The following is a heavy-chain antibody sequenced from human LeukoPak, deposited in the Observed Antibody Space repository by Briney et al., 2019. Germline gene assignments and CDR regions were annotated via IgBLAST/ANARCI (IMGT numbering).Heavy chain of an antibody. CDR3: ARAIRLGYSSGPNWFDP. D-gene: IGHD6-19*01. V-gene: IGHV1-18*01. J-gene: IGHJ5*02. Sequence: ASVKVSCKASGYTCTSYGISWVRQAPGQGLEWMGWISAYNGNTNYAQKLQGRVTMTTDTSTSTAYMELRSLRSDDTAMYYCARAIRLGYSSGPNWFDPWGQGTLVTVSS. CDR2: ISAYNGNT. CDR1: GYTCTSYG.